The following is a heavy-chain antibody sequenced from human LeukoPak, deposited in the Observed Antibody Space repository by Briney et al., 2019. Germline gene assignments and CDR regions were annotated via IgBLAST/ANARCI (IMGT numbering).Heavy chain of an antibody. CDR3: AKAQSGCYYRLFDY. V-gene: IGHV3-23*01. CDR2: FSGSGGST. Sequence: PGGSLRLSCAASGFTFSSYAMNWVRQAPGKGLEWVSAFSGSGGSTYYADSVKGRFTISRDNSKNTLYLQMNSLRAEDTAVYYCAKAQSGCYYRLFDYWGQGTLVTVSS. D-gene: IGHD1-26*01. CDR1: GFTFSSYA. J-gene: IGHJ4*02.